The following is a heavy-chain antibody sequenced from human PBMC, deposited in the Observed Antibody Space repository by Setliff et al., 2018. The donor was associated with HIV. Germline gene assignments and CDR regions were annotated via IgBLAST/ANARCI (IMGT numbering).Heavy chain of an antibody. V-gene: IGHV4-34*01. Sequence: SETLSLTCAVYGGSFSSYYWSWIRQPPGKGLEWIGEINHSGSTYYNPSLKSRVTISVDTSKNQFSLKLSSVTAADTAVYYCASPTSDLYSGSPEWGQGTLVTVSS. D-gene: IGHD1-26*01. CDR2: INHSGST. J-gene: IGHJ4*02. CDR3: ASPTSDLYSGSPE. CDR1: GGSFSSYY.